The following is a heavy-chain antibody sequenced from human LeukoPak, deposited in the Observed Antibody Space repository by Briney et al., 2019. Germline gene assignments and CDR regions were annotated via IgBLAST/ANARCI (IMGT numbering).Heavy chain of an antibody. CDR1: GFTFTNYW. CDR3: ATWGPDY. J-gene: IGHJ4*02. V-gene: IGHV3-7*01. CDR2: IKQDGSEK. Sequence: QPGGSLRLPCAASGFTFTNYWMSWVRQAPGKGLEWVANIKQDGSEKYYVASVMGRFAISRDNAKNSLFLQMNSLRAEDTAVYYCATWGPDYWGQGTLVTVSS. D-gene: IGHD7-27*01.